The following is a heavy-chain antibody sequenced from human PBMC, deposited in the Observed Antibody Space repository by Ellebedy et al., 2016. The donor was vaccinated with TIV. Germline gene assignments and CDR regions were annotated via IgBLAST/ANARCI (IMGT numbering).Heavy chain of an antibody. V-gene: IGHV3-21*01. D-gene: IGHD6-13*01. Sequence: GESLKISCAASGFTFSSYSMNWVRQAPGKGLEWVSSISSSSSYIYYADSVKGRFTISRDNAKNSLYLQMNSLRAEDTAVYYCASPLAAAGSFDYWGQGTLVTVSS. CDR2: ISSSSSYI. J-gene: IGHJ4*02. CDR1: GFTFSSYS. CDR3: ASPLAAAGSFDY.